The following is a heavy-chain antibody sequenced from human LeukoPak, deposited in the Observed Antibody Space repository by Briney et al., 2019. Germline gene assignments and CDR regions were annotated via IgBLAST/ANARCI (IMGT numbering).Heavy chain of an antibody. CDR1: GFTFSNYA. J-gene: IGHJ4*02. CDR3: ATPGSVSLMLHYFDY. V-gene: IGHV3-30-3*01. CDR2: ISSEVDKK. D-gene: IGHD3-16*01. Sequence: GRSLRLSCAASGFTFSNYAMHWVRQAPGKGLEWVAVISSEVDKKYYADSVEGRFTISRGNSKYTLYLQMNSLTPEDTAVYYCATPGSVSLMLHYFDYWGQGTLVTVSS.